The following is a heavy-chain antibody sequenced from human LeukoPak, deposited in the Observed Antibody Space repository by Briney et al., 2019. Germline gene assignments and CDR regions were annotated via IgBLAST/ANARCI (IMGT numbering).Heavy chain of an antibody. CDR3: AREINVDTAMVTGGIDY. CDR1: GFSFSPHW. CDR2: IKQDGSVI. Sequence: GGSLRLSCAASGFSFSPHWMSWSRQAPGKGLEWVALIKQDGSVIHYVDSVKGRFTISRDNAKNSLSLQMNSLRADDTAVYYCAREINVDTAMVTGGIDYWGQGTLVTVSS. J-gene: IGHJ4*02. V-gene: IGHV3-7*01. D-gene: IGHD5-18*01.